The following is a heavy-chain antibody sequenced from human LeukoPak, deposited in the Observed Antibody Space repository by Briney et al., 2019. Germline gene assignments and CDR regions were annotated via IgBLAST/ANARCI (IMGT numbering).Heavy chain of an antibody. CDR1: GGPRSSGSYY. CDR3: ASSQAGDFDY. CDR2: IYASGST. Sequence: SETLSLTCTVSGGPRSSGSYYWSWIRQPAGKGLEWIGGIYASGSTNYNPSLRNRVTISVDTSKNQFSLKLRSVTAADTAVYYCASSQAGDFDYWGQGTLVTVSS. D-gene: IGHD6-13*01. J-gene: IGHJ4*02. V-gene: IGHV4-61*02.